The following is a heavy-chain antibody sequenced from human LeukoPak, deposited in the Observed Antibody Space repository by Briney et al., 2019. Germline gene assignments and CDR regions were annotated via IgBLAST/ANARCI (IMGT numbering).Heavy chain of an antibody. D-gene: IGHD3-10*01. J-gene: IGHJ4*02. Sequence: SETLSLTCTVSGGSISSSSYYWGWIRQPPGKGLEWIGSIYYSGSTYYNPSLKSRVTISVDTSKNQFSLKLSSVTAADTAVYYCARKLWFGQLLFFDYWGQGTLVTVSS. CDR1: GGSISSSSYY. CDR3: ARKLWFGQLLFFDY. V-gene: IGHV4-39*07. CDR2: IYYSGST.